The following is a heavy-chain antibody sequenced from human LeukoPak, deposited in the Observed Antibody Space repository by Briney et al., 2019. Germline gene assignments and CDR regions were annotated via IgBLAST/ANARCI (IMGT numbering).Heavy chain of an antibody. D-gene: IGHD3-22*01. CDR2: IYHSGST. V-gene: IGHV4-30-2*02. CDR3: AVDNDSTGYYFSMDV. J-gene: IGHJ6*03. CDR1: GGSISSGGYY. Sequence: SQTLSLTCTVSGGSISSGGYYWSWIRQPPGKGLEWIGYIYHSGSTYYNPSLKSRVTISVDRSKNHFSLKLSSVTAADTAVYYCAVDNDSTGYYFSMDVWGKGTTVTVSS.